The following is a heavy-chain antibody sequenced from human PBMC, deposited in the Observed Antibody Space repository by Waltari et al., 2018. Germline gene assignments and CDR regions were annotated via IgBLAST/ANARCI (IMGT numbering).Heavy chain of an antibody. CDR3: ARAYVRGGERGFDY. J-gene: IGHJ4*02. V-gene: IGHV3-48*04. CDR1: GFTFSSYS. CDR2: ISSSSSTI. Sequence: EVQLVESGGGLVQPGGSLRLSCAASGFTFSSYSMNWVRQAPGKGLEWVSYISSSSSTIYYADSVKGRFTISRDNAKNSLYLQMNSLRAEDTAVYYCARAYVRGGERGFDYWGQGTLVTVSS. D-gene: IGHD3-10*02.